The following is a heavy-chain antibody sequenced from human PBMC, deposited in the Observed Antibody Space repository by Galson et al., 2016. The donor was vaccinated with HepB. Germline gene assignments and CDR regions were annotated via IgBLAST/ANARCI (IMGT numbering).Heavy chain of an antibody. CDR1: GLSVSINY. D-gene: IGHD2-15*01. CDR3: ARGSPVDYYYYMDV. CDR2: IYSGGST. V-gene: IGHV3-66*01. J-gene: IGHJ6*03. Sequence: SLRLSCAASGLSVSINYMSWVRQAPGKGLEWVSVIYSGGSTFYADSVEGRLTVSRDNAKNSLYLQMNSLRAEDTAVYYCARGSPVDYYYYMDVWGRGTTVTVS.